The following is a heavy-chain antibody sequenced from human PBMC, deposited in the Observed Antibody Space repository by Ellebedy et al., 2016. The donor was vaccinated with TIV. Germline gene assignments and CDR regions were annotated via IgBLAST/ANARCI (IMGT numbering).Heavy chain of an antibody. CDR3: ASDHCSGGSCYSAFDY. Sequence: GESLKISCAGSGFTFSSYGMNWVRQAPGKGLEWVSYISSSSRTIYYADSVKGRFTISRDNAKNTLYLQMDSLRAEDTALYYCASDHCSGGSCYSAFDYWGQGTLVTVSS. D-gene: IGHD2-15*01. J-gene: IGHJ4*02. V-gene: IGHV3-48*04. CDR1: GFTFSSYG. CDR2: ISSSSRTI.